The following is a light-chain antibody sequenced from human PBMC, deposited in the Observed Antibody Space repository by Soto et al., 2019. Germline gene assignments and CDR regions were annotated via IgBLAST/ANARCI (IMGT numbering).Light chain of an antibody. V-gene: IGLV1-40*01. CDR3: KSYDISLSGDV. Sequence: QSVLTQPPSVSGAPGQSITISCTGGSSNIGADYDVHWYQQRPGTSPKLLLFDNSNRPSGVPDRFSGSKSGTSASLAITGLQAEDEAEYYCKSYDISLSGDVFGGGTKVTVL. J-gene: IGLJ3*02. CDR1: SSNIGADYD. CDR2: DNS.